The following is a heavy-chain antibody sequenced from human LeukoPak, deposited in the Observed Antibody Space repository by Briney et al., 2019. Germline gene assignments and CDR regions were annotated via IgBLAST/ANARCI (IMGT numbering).Heavy chain of an antibody. Sequence: ASVKASCKASGYTFTGYYMHWVRQAPGQGLEWMGWISAYNGNTNYAQKLQGRVTMTTDTSTSTAYMELRSLRSDDTAVYYCARVRDWFDPWGQGTLVTVSS. D-gene: IGHD4-17*01. CDR3: ARVRDWFDP. CDR1: GYTFTGYY. CDR2: ISAYNGNT. V-gene: IGHV1-18*04. J-gene: IGHJ5*02.